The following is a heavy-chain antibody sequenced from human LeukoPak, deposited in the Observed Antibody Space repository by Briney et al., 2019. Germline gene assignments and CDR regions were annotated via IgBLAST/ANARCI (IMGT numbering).Heavy chain of an antibody. D-gene: IGHD3-10*01. CDR2: IDPNSGGT. Sequence: ASVKVSCKASGYTFTGYYMHWVRQAPGQGLEWMGWIDPNSGGTNSAQKFQGRVTMTRDTSISTAYMELSRLRSDDTAMYYCARRYYDSGTYGGFDPWGQGTLVTVSS. V-gene: IGHV1-2*02. CDR1: GYTFTGYY. J-gene: IGHJ5*02. CDR3: ARRYYDSGTYGGFDP.